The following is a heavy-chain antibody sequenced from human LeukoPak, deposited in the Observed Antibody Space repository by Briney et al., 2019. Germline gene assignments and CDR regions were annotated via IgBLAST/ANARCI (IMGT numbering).Heavy chain of an antibody. J-gene: IGHJ4*02. CDR1: GFTVSSNY. D-gene: IGHD3-16*01. CDR3: ARSAPLGTHQYYFDY. V-gene: IGHV3-53*01. CDR2: IYSGGSR. Sequence: GGSLRLSCAASGFTVSSNYMSWVPQAPGKGLEWVLVIYSGGSRYYAGSVNGRFSLSRDNSRNALYLQMNSLRADDTAVYYCARSAPLGTHQYYFDYWGQGTLVTVSS.